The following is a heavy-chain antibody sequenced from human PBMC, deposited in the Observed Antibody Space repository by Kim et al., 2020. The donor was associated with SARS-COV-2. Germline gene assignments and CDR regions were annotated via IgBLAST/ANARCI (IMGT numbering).Heavy chain of an antibody. Sequence: GGSLRLSCAASGFIFSDYYMTWVRQAPGKGLEWLSDISAASYTKYADSVKGRFTISRDNANNSLYLQLNSLRADDTAVYYCARERSGSSWIDPWGQGTLVTVSS. J-gene: IGHJ5*02. CDR3: ARERSGSSWIDP. CDR1: GFIFSDYY. D-gene: IGHD6-13*01. V-gene: IGHV3-11*05. CDR2: ISAASYT.